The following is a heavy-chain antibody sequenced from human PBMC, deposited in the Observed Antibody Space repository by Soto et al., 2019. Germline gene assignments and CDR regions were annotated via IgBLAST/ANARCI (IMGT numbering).Heavy chain of an antibody. CDR2: IYYSGST. Sequence: HSETPSLSCTVCGGSVCSYYWSWIRQHPGKGLEWIGYIYYSGSTNYNPSLKSRVTISVDTSKNQISLKLSSVTAADTAVYYCARVGFVKYYYYMDVWGKGTTVTVSS. CDR3: ARVGFVKYYYYMDV. CDR1: GGSVCSYY. J-gene: IGHJ6*03. V-gene: IGHV4-59*02. D-gene: IGHD2-21*01.